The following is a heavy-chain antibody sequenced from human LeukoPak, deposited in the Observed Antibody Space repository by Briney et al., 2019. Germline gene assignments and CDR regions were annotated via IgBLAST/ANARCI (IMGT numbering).Heavy chain of an antibody. CDR3: ARSYYDL. CDR2: ISSSSSYI. Sequence: KAGGPLSSSCEAFGLTLRSNSLNWVGQAQGKGLEWVSSISSSSSYIYYADSVKGRFTISRDNAKNSLYLQMNSLRAEDTAVYYCARSYYDLWGQGTLVTVSS. D-gene: IGHD3-3*01. J-gene: IGHJ4*02. CDR1: GLTLRSNS. V-gene: IGHV3-21*04.